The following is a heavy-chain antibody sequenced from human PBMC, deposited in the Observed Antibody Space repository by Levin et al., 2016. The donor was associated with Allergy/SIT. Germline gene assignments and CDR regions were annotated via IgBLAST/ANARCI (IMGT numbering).Heavy chain of an antibody. D-gene: IGHD2-2*01. J-gene: IGHJ4*02. CDR2: IYNSGST. CDR3: APLPRLGHCSGTSCYYAY. V-gene: IGHV4-61*01. Sequence: SETLSLTCTVSGGSVSSGSYYWSWIRQPPGKGLEWIGHIYNSGSTNYNPSLRSRVTISVDTSKNQFSLKLSSVTAADTALYYCAPLPRLGHCSGTSCYYAYWGQGTLVTVSS. CDR1: GGSVSSGSYY.